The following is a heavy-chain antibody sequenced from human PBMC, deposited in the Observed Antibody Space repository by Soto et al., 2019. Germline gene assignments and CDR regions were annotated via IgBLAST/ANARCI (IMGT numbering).Heavy chain of an antibody. D-gene: IGHD3-16*02. Sequence: SETLSLTCAVYGGSFSGYYWSWIRQPPGKGLEWIGEINHSGSTNYNPSLKSRVTISVDTSKNQFSLKLSSVTAADTAVYYCARGAYFYDYVWGSYRPEYFQHWGQGTLVTV. J-gene: IGHJ1*01. CDR1: GGSFSGYY. CDR2: INHSGST. V-gene: IGHV4-34*01. CDR3: ARGAYFYDYVWGSYRPEYFQH.